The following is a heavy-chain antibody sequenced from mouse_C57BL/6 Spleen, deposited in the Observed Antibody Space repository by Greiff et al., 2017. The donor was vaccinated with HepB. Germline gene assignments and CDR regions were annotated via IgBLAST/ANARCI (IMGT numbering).Heavy chain of an antibody. J-gene: IGHJ1*03. CDR2: IYPSDSET. CDR1: GYTFTSYW. D-gene: IGHD1-1*01. Sequence: VQLQQPGAELVRPGSSVKLSCKASGYTFTSYWMDWVKQRPGQGLEWIGNIYPSDSETHYNQKFKDKATLTVDKSSSTAYMQLSSLTSEDSAVYYCARGAYYYGSVPFWYFDVWGTGTTVTVSS. CDR3: ARGAYYYGSVPFWYFDV. V-gene: IGHV1-61*01.